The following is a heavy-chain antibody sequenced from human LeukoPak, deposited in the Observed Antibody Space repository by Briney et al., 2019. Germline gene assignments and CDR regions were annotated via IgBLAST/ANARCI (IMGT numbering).Heavy chain of an antibody. D-gene: IGHD3-22*01. CDR2: INPSGGST. V-gene: IGHV1-46*01. J-gene: IGHJ4*02. CDR3: ARGRRITMIVVALDY. Sequence: GASVKVSFKASGYTFTIYYMHWVRQAPGQGLEWMGIINPSGGSTSYAQKFQGRVTMTRDTSTSTVYMELSSLRSEDTAVYYCARGRRITMIVVALDYWGQGTLVTVSS. CDR1: GYTFTIYY.